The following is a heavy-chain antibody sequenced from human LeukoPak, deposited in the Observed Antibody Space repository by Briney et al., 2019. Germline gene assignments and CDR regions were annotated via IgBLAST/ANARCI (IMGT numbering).Heavy chain of an antibody. Sequence: GGSLRLSCAASGFTFSSYAMHWVRQAPGKGLEWVAVISYDGSNKYYADSVKGRFTISRDNSKNTLYLQMNSLRAEDTAVYYCARDRARAQWLAEYTVDYWGQGTLVTVSS. CDR3: ARDRARAQWLAEYTVDY. V-gene: IGHV3-30-3*01. CDR2: ISYDGSNK. D-gene: IGHD6-19*01. CDR1: GFTFSSYA. J-gene: IGHJ4*02.